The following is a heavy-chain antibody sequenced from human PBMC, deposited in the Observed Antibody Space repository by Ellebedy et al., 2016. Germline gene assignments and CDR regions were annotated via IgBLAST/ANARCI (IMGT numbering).Heavy chain of an antibody. V-gene: IGHV4-39*01. Sequence: SETLSLTXTVSGGSVSSGSSYWSWIRQPPGKGLEWIGSIYYSGNTYYNPSLKSRVTISVDTSKTQFSLKLNSVTAADTAVYYCARQIAAVGIYWFDPWGQGTLVTVSS. CDR3: ARQIAAVGIYWFDP. CDR1: GGSVSSGSSY. CDR2: IYYSGNT. J-gene: IGHJ5*02. D-gene: IGHD6-13*01.